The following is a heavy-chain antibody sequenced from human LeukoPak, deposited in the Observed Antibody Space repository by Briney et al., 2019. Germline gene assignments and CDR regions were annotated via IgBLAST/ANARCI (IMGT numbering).Heavy chain of an antibody. D-gene: IGHD4-17*01. CDR1: GYSFTNYW. CDR3: ARQRERGDYYFDY. V-gene: IGHV5-51*01. Sequence: GESLKISCQASGYSFTNYWIGWVRQMPGKGLEWMGIIYPGDSDTRYSPSFQGQVGISADKSINTAYLQWSSLKASDTAMYYCARQRERGDYYFDYWGQGTLVSVSS. J-gene: IGHJ4*02. CDR2: IYPGDSDT.